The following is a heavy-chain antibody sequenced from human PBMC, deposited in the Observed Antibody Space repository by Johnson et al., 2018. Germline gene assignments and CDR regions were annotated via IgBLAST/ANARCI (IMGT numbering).Heavy chain of an antibody. V-gene: IGHV3-48*02. J-gene: IGHJ3*02. CDR1: GFTFSSYS. Sequence: EVQLVESGGGLVQPGGSLRLSCAASGFTFSSYSMNWVRQAPGKGLEWVSYISSSSSTIYYADSVKGRFTISRDNAKNSLYRQMNSLRDEDTAVYYCARAKGRVNDIWGQGTMVTVSS. CDR2: ISSSSSTI. CDR3: ARAKGRVNDI.